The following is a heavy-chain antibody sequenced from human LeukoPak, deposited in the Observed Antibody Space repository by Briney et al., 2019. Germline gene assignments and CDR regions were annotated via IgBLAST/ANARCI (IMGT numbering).Heavy chain of an antibody. CDR1: GFTFGGDW. V-gene: IGHV3-7*01. CDR2: IKPDGTEK. Sequence: GGSLRLSCVASGFTFGGDWMSWVRQAPGKGLEWVANIKPDGTEKYYVDSVKGRFTISRDNAKNSLYLQLNSLRAEDTAVYYCARDLVVGDAFDIWGQGTMVTVSS. J-gene: IGHJ3*02. CDR3: ARDLVVGDAFDI. D-gene: IGHD2-15*01.